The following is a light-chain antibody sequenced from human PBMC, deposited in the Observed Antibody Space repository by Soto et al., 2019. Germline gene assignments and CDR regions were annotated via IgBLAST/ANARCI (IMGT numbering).Light chain of an antibody. CDR3: QQYESYSPWT. J-gene: IGKJ1*01. CDR1: QTISRW. CDR2: DVS. Sequence: DIQMTQSPSTLSGSVGDRFTITCRASQTISRWLAWYQQKPGKAPKLLIYDVSSLESGVPSRYSGSGSGTEFTLTISNLQPDDFATYYCQQYESYSPWTFGQGTKVDIK. V-gene: IGKV1-5*01.